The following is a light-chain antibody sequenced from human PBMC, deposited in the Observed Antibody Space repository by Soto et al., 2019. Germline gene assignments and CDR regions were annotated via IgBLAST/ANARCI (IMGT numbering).Light chain of an antibody. CDR3: QQYNNWPPYT. V-gene: IGKV3-15*01. CDR1: QGVSGN. CDR2: GAS. J-gene: IGKJ2*01. Sequence: EIVMTQSPATLSVSPGERATLSCRASQGVSGNLAWYQQKPGQAPRLLIYGASTRDTGIPARFSGSGSGTEFTLTISSLQSEDFAVYYCQQYNNWPPYTFGQGTKLEIK.